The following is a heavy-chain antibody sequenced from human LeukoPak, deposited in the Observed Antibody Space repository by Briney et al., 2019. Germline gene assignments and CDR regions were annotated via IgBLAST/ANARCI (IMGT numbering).Heavy chain of an antibody. CDR3: ARGYNNYGYVFDI. Sequence: PGGSLRLSCAASGFTFSSYAMSWVRQAPGKGLEWVSSISSSSIYIYYADSVKGRFTISRDNAKNSLYLQMNSLRAEDTAVYYCARGYNNYGYVFDIWGQGTVVTVSS. J-gene: IGHJ3*02. CDR2: ISSSSIYI. V-gene: IGHV3-21*01. D-gene: IGHD4-11*01. CDR1: GFTFSSYA.